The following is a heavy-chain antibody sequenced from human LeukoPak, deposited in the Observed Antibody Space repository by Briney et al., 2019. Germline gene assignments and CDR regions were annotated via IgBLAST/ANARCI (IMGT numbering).Heavy chain of an antibody. CDR2: INTDGSST. CDR3: ARAIGYSSLDY. J-gene: IGHJ4*02. CDR1: GFTFSSYW. Sequence: GGSLRLSCAASGFTFSSYWMHWVRQAPGKGLVWVSRINTDGSSTSYADSVKGRFTISRDNAKNTLYLQMNSLRAEDTAVYYCARAIGYSSLDYWGQGTLVTVSS. D-gene: IGHD6-13*01. V-gene: IGHV3-74*01.